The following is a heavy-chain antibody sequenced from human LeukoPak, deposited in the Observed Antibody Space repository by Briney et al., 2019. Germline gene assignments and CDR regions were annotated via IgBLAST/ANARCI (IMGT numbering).Heavy chain of an antibody. D-gene: IGHD4-11*01. CDR1: GGSISSGSYY. Sequence: SETLSLTCTVSGGSISSGSYYWSWIRQPAGKGLEWIGRIYTSVSTNYNPSLKSRVTISVDTSKNQFSLKLSSVTAADTAVYYCARTSNYFNWFDPWGQGTLVTVSS. J-gene: IGHJ5*02. CDR3: ARTSNYFNWFDP. CDR2: IYTSVST. V-gene: IGHV4-61*02.